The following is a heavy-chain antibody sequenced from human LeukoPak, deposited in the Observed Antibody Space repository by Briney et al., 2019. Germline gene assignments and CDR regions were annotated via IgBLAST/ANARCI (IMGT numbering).Heavy chain of an antibody. CDR2: INHSGST. D-gene: IGHD4-17*01. Sequence: SETLSLTCAVYGGSFSGYYWSWIRQPPGKGLEWIGEINHSGSTNYNPSLKSRVTISVDTSKNQFSLKLSSVTAADTSVYYCARRRRIYGDYFVRAFDIWGQGTMVTVSS. CDR3: ARRRRIYGDYFVRAFDI. J-gene: IGHJ3*02. V-gene: IGHV4-34*01. CDR1: GGSFSGYY.